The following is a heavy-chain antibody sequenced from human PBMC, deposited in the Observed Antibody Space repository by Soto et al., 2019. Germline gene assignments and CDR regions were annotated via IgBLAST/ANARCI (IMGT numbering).Heavy chain of an antibody. Sequence: ESLKISCKGSGYSFTNYWIGWVRQMPGKGLEWMGIIYPGDSDTRYSPSFQGQVTISAGKSISTAYLQWSSLKASDTAMYYCARADSSAYYSAFDIWGQGTMVTVSS. CDR2: IYPGDSDT. CDR1: GYSFTNYW. V-gene: IGHV5-51*01. J-gene: IGHJ3*02. D-gene: IGHD3-22*01. CDR3: ARADSSAYYSAFDI.